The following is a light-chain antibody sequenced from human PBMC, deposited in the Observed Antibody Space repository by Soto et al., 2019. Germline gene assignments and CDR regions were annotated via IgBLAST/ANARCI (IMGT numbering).Light chain of an antibody. V-gene: IGLV4-69*01. Sequence: HLVLPQSHSANASLGASVKLTCTLSSGHSNYAIAWHQQQPEKGPRYLMKLNSDGSHSKGDGIPDRFSGSSSGAERYLTISSLQSEDEADYYCQTWGTGIQVFGGGTKLTVL. J-gene: IGLJ2*01. CDR2: LNSDGSH. CDR1: SGHSNYA. CDR3: QTWGTGIQV.